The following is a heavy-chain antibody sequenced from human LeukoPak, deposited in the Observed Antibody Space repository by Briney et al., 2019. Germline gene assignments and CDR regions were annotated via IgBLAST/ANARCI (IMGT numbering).Heavy chain of an antibody. J-gene: IGHJ3*02. V-gene: IGHV3-72*01. Sequence: GSLRLSCAASGFTFSDHYMDWVRQAPGKGLEWVGRTRNKANSYTTEYAASVKGRFTISRDDSKNSLYLQMNSLKTEDTAVYYCARVSCYDSSGYYAAFDIWGQGTMVTVSS. CDR3: ARVSCYDSSGYYAAFDI. CDR2: TRNKANSYTT. D-gene: IGHD3-22*01. CDR1: GFTFSDHY.